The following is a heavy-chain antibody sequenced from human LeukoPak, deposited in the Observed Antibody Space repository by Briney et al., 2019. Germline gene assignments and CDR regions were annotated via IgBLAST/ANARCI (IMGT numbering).Heavy chain of an antibody. CDR2: ISGSGGST. CDR1: GFTFSIYA. V-gene: IGHV3-23*01. CDR3: AKDTISVNYGSGSYYIPNWFDP. J-gene: IGHJ5*02. D-gene: IGHD3-10*01. Sequence: GGSLRLSCAASGFTFSIYAMSWVRQAPGKGLEWVSAISGSGGSTYYADSVKGRFTISRDNSKNTLYLQMNSLRAEDTAVYYCAKDTISVNYGSGSYYIPNWFDPWGQGTLVTVSS.